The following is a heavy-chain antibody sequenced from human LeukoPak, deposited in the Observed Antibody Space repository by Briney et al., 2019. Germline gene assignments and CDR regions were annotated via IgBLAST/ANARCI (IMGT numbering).Heavy chain of an antibody. CDR3: ARGAAAARFDP. CDR2: IYHSGST. D-gene: IGHD6-13*01. Sequence: SETLSLTCTVSGYSISSGYYWGWIRQPPGKGLEWIGSIYHSGSTYYNPSLKSRVTISVDTSKNQFSLKLSSVTAADTAVYYCARGAAAARFDPWGQGTLVTVSS. CDR1: GYSISSGYY. V-gene: IGHV4-38-2*02. J-gene: IGHJ5*02.